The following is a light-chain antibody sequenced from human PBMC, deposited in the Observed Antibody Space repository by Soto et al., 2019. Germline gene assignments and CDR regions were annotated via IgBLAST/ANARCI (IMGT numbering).Light chain of an antibody. Sequence: EIVMTRSPGPRSLSLGERATLSCRARQTVSSSYLAWYQHKPGQSPRLLIYDASISTTGIPDRFSGSWSGKEFALTSSRLELEYGAVYYCERYGSSLTGGGGPEVEIK. J-gene: IGKJ4*01. CDR1: QTVSSSY. V-gene: IGKV3-20*01. CDR2: DAS. CDR3: ERYGSSLT.